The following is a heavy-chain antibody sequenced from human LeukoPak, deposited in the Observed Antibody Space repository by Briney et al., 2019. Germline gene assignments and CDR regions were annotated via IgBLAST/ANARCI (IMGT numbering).Heavy chain of an antibody. J-gene: IGHJ6*02. CDR2: INSDGSGA. CDR1: GFSFSTYW. Sequence: GGSLRLSCAASGFSFSTYWMHWVRQAPGKGLVWVSRINSDGSGANYADSVKGRFTISRDNAKNSLYLQMNSLRAEDTAVYYCAREYCSGGSCYPIVFGMDVWGQGTTVTVSS. CDR3: AREYCSGGSCYPIVFGMDV. D-gene: IGHD2-15*01. V-gene: IGHV3-74*01.